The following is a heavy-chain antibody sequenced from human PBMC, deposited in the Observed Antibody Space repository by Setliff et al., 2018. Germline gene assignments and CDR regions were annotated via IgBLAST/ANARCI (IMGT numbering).Heavy chain of an antibody. D-gene: IGHD5-18*01. CDR1: GGSISSYY. J-gene: IGHJ4*02. CDR2: IYTSGST. Sequence: NPSETLSLTCTGSGGSISSYYWSWIRQPPGKGLEWIGYIYTSGSTNYNPSLKSRVTISVDTSKNQFSLKLSSVTAADTAVYYCARVGVDTAMVFDYWGQGTLVTVSS. CDR3: ARVGVDTAMVFDY. V-gene: IGHV4-4*08.